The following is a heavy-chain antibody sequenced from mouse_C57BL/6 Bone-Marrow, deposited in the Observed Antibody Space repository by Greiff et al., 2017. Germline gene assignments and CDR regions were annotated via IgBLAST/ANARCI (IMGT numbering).Heavy chain of an antibody. D-gene: IGHD2-4*01. V-gene: IGHV1-81*01. CDR2: SYPRSGNT. CDR3: ASRSRRPDAD. CDR1: GYTFTSYG. J-gene: IGHJ3*01. Sequence: VQLQQSGAELARPGASVKLSCKASGYTFTSYGISWVKQRTGQGLEWIGESYPRSGNTYYNEKFKGKATLTADKSYSTAYMELRRLTSEDSSVYFCASRSRRPDADWGQGTLVTVSA.